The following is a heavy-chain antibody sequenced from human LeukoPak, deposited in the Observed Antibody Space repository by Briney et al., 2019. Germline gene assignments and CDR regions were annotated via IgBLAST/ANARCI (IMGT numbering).Heavy chain of an antibody. CDR2: IRYDGSNK. J-gene: IGHJ4*02. D-gene: IGHD3-22*01. Sequence: GGSLRLSCAASGFTFSSYGMHWVRQAPGKGLEWVAFIRYDGSNKYYADSVKGRFTISRDDSKNTLYLQMNSLRAEDTAVYYCAKEGYDSSGLDYWGQGTLVTVSS. CDR1: GFTFSSYG. V-gene: IGHV3-30*02. CDR3: AKEGYDSSGLDY.